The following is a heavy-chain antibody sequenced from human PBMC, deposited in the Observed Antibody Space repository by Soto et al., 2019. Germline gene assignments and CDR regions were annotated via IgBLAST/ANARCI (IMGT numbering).Heavy chain of an antibody. V-gene: IGHV1-69*12. J-gene: IGHJ3*01. CDR1: GGTFTTFSTST. CDR3: ARGNSASYALAL. CDR2: ITPMFGST. D-gene: IGHD4-4*01. Sequence: QVQLVQSGAEVKKPGSSVKVSCTASGGTFTTFSTSTISWVRQAPGQGLVWMGAITPMFGSTNYARDFQDRVTIAADESTSTAYLELSSLRSEATAMYYCARGNSASYALALWGRGTMVTVSS.